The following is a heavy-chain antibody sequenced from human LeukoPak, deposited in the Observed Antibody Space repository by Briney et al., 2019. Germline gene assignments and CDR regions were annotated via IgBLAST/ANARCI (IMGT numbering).Heavy chain of an antibody. J-gene: IGHJ4*02. D-gene: IGHD2-15*01. CDR3: ARGFYCSGGSCYGDY. CDR1: GFTFDDYA. CDR2: ISWNSGSI. V-gene: IGHV3-9*01. Sequence: GGSLRLSCAASGFTFDDYAMHWVRQAPGKGLEWVSGISWNSGSIGYADSVKGRFTISRDNAKNSLYLQMNSLRAEDTAVYYCARGFYCSGGSCYGDYWGQGTLVTVSS.